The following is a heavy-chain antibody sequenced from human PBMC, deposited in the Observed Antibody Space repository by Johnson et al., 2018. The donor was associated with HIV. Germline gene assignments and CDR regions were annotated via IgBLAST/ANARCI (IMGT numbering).Heavy chain of an antibody. CDR1: GFTFSSYG. CDR2: ISYDGSDK. Sequence: QVQLVESGGGVVQPGRSLRLSCAASGFTFSSYGMHWVRQAPAKGLEWVAFISYDGSDKYYADSVKGRLTISRDSSRNTLYLEMNSLRAEDTAGYYCVKDLSSGWYHAFDILGQGTMVTVSS. V-gene: IGHV3-30*18. D-gene: IGHD6-19*01. CDR3: VKDLSSGWYHAFDI. J-gene: IGHJ3*02.